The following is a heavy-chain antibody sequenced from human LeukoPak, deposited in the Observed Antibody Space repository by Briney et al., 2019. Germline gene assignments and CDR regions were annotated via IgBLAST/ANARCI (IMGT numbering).Heavy chain of an antibody. J-gene: IGHJ4*02. CDR2: ISRTGGNT. CDR3: ARDRHSDY. D-gene: IGHD3-3*02. Sequence: PGGSLRLSCAASGFTFSDYAMHWVRQAPGRGLEYVSAISRTGGNTYYANSVKGRFTISRDNSKNTLYLQMGSLRAEDMAVYYCARDRHSDYWGQGTLVTVSS. V-gene: IGHV3-64*01. CDR1: GFTFSDYA.